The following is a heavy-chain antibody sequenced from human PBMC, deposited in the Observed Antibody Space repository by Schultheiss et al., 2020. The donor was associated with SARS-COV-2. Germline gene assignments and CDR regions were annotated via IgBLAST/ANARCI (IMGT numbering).Heavy chain of an antibody. CDR1: GGSISTYY. D-gene: IGHD3-10*01. J-gene: IGHJ6*02. Sequence: SETLSLTCTVSGGSISTYYWSWIRQPPGKGLEWIGYIYYSGSTYYNPSLKSRVTISVDTSKNQFSLKLSSVTAADTAVYYCARGGWFGESDYYYYGVDVWGQGTTVTVSS. CDR2: IYYSGST. V-gene: IGHV4-59*08. CDR3: ARGGWFGESDYYYYGVDV.